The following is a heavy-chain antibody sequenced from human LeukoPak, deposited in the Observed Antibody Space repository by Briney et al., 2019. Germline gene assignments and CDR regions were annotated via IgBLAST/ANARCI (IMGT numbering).Heavy chain of an antibody. D-gene: IGHD6-19*01. J-gene: IGHJ4*02. CDR1: GYSFTGSW. CDR3: ARQDTSGWYHYFDY. V-gene: IGHV5-51*01. Sequence: GESLKISCKGSGYSFTGSWIGWMRQMPGKGLEWMRIIYPGDSDTRYSPSFQGQVTISADKSISTAYLQWSSLKASDTAMYYCARQDTSGWYHYFDYWGQGTLVTVSS. CDR2: IYPGDSDT.